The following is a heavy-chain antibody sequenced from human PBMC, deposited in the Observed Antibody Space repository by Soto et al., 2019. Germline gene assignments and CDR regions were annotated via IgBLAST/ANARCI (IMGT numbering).Heavy chain of an antibody. CDR1: GYTLTELS. D-gene: IGHD6-19*01. V-gene: IGHV1-24*01. Sequence: GASVKVSCKVSGYTLTELSMHWVRQAPGKGLEWMGGFDPEDGETIYAQKFQGRVTMTEDTSTDTAYMELSSLRSEDTAVYYCATWGIAVAGTRYGIDRYYYYMYVWGKGTTVTVSS. CDR3: ATWGIAVAGTRYGIDRYYYYMYV. J-gene: IGHJ6*03. CDR2: FDPEDGET.